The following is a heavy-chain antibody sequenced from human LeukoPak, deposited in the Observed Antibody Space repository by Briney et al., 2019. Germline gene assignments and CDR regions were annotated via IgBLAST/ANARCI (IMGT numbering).Heavy chain of an antibody. CDR3: AKGGGYEAQYYYYYLDV. CDR2: IRYDGSNK. D-gene: IGHD5-12*01. Sequence: PGGSLRLSCAASGFTFSTYGMHWVRQAPGKGLEWVAFIRYDGSNKYYADSVKGRFTVSRDNSKNPLYLQMRSLRAEDTAVYYCAKGGGYEAQYYYYYLDVWGKGTTVTISS. V-gene: IGHV3-30*02. J-gene: IGHJ6*03. CDR1: GFTFSTYG.